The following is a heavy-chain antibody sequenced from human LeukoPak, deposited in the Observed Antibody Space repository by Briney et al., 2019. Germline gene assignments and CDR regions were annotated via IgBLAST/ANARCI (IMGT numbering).Heavy chain of an antibody. CDR2: IDGGGGST. J-gene: IGHJ5*02. V-gene: IGHV3-23*01. Sequence: GGSLRLSCAASGFTFSSSAMNWVRQAPGKGLEWVSFIDGGGGSTYYADSVKGRFTISRDNSRNTLYLQMNSLRAEDTAVYYCAKPDYSRGNFFDPWGQGTLVTVSP. CDR3: AKPDYSRGNFFDP. D-gene: IGHD2-15*01. CDR1: GFTFSSSA.